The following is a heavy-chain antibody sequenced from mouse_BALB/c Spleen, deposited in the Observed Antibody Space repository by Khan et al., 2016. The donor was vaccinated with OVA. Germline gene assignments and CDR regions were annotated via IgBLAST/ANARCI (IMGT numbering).Heavy chain of an antibody. Sequence: QVQLKESGGELVKPGASVNITCKATGYTFSSFWIEWVKQRPGHGLEWIGEILPGNGRTNYNEKFKGKATFSTDISSKTAYMQLSSLTSEDSAVYYCARWISYFFDYWGQGTALTVSS. CDR3: ARWISYFFDY. V-gene: IGHV1-9*01. CDR2: ILPGNGRT. J-gene: IGHJ2*01. CDR1: GYTFSSFW.